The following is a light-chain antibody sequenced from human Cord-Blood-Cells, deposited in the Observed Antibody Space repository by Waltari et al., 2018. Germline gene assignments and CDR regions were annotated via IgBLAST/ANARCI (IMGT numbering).Light chain of an antibody. J-gene: IGKJ2*01. CDR1: QSVSSSY. Sequence: EIVLTQSPGTLSLSPGESAPLSCRASQSVSSSYLAWYQQKPGQAPRLLIYGASSRATGIPDRFSGSGSGTDFTLTISRLEPEDFAVYYCQQYGSSYTFGQGTKLEIK. CDR2: GAS. CDR3: QQYGSSYT. V-gene: IGKV3-20*01.